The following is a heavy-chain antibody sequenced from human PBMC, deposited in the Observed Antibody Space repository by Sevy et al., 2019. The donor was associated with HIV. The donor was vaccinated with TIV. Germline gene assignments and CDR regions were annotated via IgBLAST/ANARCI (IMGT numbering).Heavy chain of an antibody. Sequence: GGSLRLSCAASGITFSSAWMSWVRLVPGKGLEWLGRIKSETDGGAADYAAAVKGRFSISRDDSKETLYLQLNSLKTEDTAVYYCTTDLGFYSSRWGQGTLVTVSS. CDR3: TTDLGFYSSR. D-gene: IGHD4-4*01. V-gene: IGHV3-15*01. CDR2: IKSETDGGAA. CDR1: GITFSSAW. J-gene: IGHJ4*02.